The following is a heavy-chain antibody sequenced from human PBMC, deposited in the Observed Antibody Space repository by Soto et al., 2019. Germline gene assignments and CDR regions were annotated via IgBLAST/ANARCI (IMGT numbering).Heavy chain of an antibody. Sequence: QVQLVESGGGVVQPGRHLRLYLAASGFTFRSYAMHWVRQAPGKGLDWVAVISYDGSNKYYADSVKGRFTISRDNSKYTLYLQMDSLRAEYADVYYCARDRDYDSGGHYGGFVYWGQGTMVTVSS. J-gene: IGHJ4*02. D-gene: IGHD3-22*01. CDR1: GFTFRSYA. CDR2: ISYDGSNK. V-gene: IGHV3-30-3*01. CDR3: ARDRDYDSGGHYGGFVY.